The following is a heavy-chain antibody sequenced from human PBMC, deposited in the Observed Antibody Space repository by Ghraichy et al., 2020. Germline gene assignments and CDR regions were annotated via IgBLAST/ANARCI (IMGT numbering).Heavy chain of an antibody. Sequence: SVKVSCKASGGTFSSYAINWVRQAPGQGLEWMGGIIPIFGTANYAQKFQGRVTITADESTSTAYMELSSLRSEDTAMYYCARIRAAAAIPNYYYYYGMDVRGQGTTVTVAS. D-gene: IGHD6-13*01. CDR2: IIPIFGTA. CDR3: ARIRAAAAIPNYYYYYGMDV. CDR1: GGTFSSYA. V-gene: IGHV1-69*13. J-gene: IGHJ6*02.